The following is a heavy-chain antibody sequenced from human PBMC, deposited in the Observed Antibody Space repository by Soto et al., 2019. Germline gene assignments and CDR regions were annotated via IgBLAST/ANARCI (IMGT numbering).Heavy chain of an antibody. CDR3: ARAPYDGSGYYTFDY. CDR1: GYTFTSSG. V-gene: IGHV1-18*03. CDR2: ISAYNGNT. J-gene: IGHJ4*02. Sequence: SVKVSCKASGYTFTSSGISWVRQAPGQGLEWMGWISAYNGNTNYAQKLQGRVTMTTDTSTSTAYMELRSLRSDDMAVYYCARAPYDGSGYYTFDYSGQGSVVTVSS. D-gene: IGHD3-22*01.